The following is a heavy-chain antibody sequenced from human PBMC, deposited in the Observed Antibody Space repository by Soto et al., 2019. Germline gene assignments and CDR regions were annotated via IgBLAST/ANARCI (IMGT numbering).Heavy chain of an antibody. CDR3: ARDGGDCGYRLIYYYYIGMDV. J-gene: IGHJ6*02. CDR1: GYAFSSYA. D-gene: IGHD2-21*02. CDR2: INIGSGNT. Sequence: QVQLVQSGAEEKKPGASVKVSCKASGYAFSSYAMHWVRQAPGQRLEGMGWINIGSGNTEYSQNFQDRITITRDTSASTVYMELSSLRSEDTAVYYCARDGGDCGYRLIYYYYIGMDVWGQGTTVSVSS. V-gene: IGHV1-3*05.